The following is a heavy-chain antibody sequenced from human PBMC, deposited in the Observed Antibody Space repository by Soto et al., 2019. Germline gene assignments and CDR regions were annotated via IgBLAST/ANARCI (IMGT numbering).Heavy chain of an antibody. D-gene: IGHD2-15*01. CDR2: IFDSGTT. CDR1: GGSITSDYSC. Sequence: SETLSLTCTVSGGSITSDYSCWSWIRQPPGEGLEWIGHIFDSGTTYTNPSLRSQVAISLDTSKNQFSLKLSSVTAEDTAVYYCARESRYCSGGSCYFLPGIDYWGQGTLVTVSS. J-gene: IGHJ4*02. V-gene: IGHV4-30-4*02. CDR3: ARESRYCSGGSCYFLPGIDY.